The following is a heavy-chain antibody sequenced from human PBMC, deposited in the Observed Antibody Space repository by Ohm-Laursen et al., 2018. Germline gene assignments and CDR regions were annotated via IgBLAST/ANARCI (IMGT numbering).Heavy chain of an antibody. CDR3: ARGRLSGTRRALDI. J-gene: IGHJ3*02. D-gene: IGHD1-7*01. Sequence: SVKVSCKTSGYTFINYDIHWVRQASGQGLEWMGWMNPKSGDTGYAHKFQGRVTMARNSSISTANMEVSSLRSEDTAVYYCARGRLSGTRRALDIWGQGTMVTVSS. V-gene: IGHV1-8*01. CDR1: GYTFINYD. CDR2: MNPKSGDT.